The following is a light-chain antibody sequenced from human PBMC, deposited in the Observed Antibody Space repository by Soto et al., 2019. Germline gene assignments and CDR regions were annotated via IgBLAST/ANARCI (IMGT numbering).Light chain of an antibody. CDR2: AAS. J-gene: IGKJ4*01. V-gene: IGKV1-16*01. Sequence: DIQMTQSPSTLSASVGDRVTITCRASQGIYKYLAWYQQKPGKAPKLLINAASSLQSGVPSRFSGSGSGTDFTLTISNLQSEDFATYHCQHYYSYPLSFAGGTKVDIK. CDR3: QHYYSYPLS. CDR1: QGIYKY.